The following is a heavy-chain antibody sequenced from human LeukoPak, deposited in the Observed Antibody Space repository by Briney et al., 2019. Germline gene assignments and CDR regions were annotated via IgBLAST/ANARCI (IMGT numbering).Heavy chain of an antibody. J-gene: IGHJ4*02. CDR2: IWYDGSNK. D-gene: IGHD3-10*01. Sequence: PGRSLRLSCAASGFTFSSYGMHWVRQAPGKGLEWVAVIWYDGSNKYYADSVKGRFTISRDKSKNTLYLQMNSLRAEDTAVYYCAKDRGLLWFGELFDYWGQGTLVTVSS. CDR3: AKDRGLLWFGELFDY. V-gene: IGHV3-33*03. CDR1: GFTFSSYG.